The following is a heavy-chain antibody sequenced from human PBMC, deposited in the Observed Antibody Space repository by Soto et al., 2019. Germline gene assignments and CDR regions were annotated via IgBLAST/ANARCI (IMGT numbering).Heavy chain of an antibody. CDR1: GFTFSSYA. V-gene: IGHV3-23*01. D-gene: IGHD2-15*01. Sequence: GGSLRLSCAASGFTFSSYAMSWVRQAPGKGLEWVSAISGSGGSTYYADSVKGRFTISRDNSKNTLYLQMNSLRAEDTAVYYCAKAGVAFYCSGGSCEAPTPFDYWGQGTLVTVSS. J-gene: IGHJ4*02. CDR3: AKAGVAFYCSGGSCEAPTPFDY. CDR2: ISGSGGST.